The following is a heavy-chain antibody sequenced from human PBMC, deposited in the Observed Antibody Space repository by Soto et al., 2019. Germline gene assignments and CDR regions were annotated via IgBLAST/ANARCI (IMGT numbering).Heavy chain of an antibody. D-gene: IGHD2-2*01. J-gene: IGHJ1*01. CDR2: VNGSGSST. V-gene: IGHV3-23*01. CDR3: AKWVVPAAYKYFQH. CDR1: GFTFSSYA. Sequence: LRLSCAASGFTFSSYAMSWVRQAPGKGLEWVSTVNGSGSSTYYADSVKGRFTISRDNSKNTLYLQMNSLRAEDTAVYYCAKWVVPAAYKYFQHWGQGTLVTVSS.